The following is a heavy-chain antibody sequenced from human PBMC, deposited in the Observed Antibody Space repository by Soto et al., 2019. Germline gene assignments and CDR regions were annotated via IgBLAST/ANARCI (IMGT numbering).Heavy chain of an antibody. Sequence: PSETLSLTCTVSGGSISSGGYYWSWIRQHPGKGLEWIGYIYYSGSTYYNPSLKSRVTISVDTSKNQFSMKLSSVTAADTAVYYCARLSPQELPGGYYYYYYMDVWGKGTTVTVSS. D-gene: IGHD1-7*01. V-gene: IGHV4-31*03. CDR2: IYYSGST. CDR1: GGSISSGGYY. CDR3: ARLSPQELPGGYYYYYYMDV. J-gene: IGHJ6*03.